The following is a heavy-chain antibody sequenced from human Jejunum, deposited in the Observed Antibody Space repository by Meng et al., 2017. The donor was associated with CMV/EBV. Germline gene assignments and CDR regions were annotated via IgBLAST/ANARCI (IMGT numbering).Heavy chain of an antibody. J-gene: IGHJ4*02. D-gene: IGHD3-10*01. CDR3: ARGAVNMVRGVSYYFDY. CDR2: VFYSGSS. CDR1: SSGTYY. Sequence: SSGTYYWNWIRQSPGKGLEWIASVFYSGSSDYNPSLKSRVTISVDTSRNQFFLELTSVTAADTAVYYCARGAVNMVRGVSYYFDYWGQGALVTVSS. V-gene: IGHV4-61*01.